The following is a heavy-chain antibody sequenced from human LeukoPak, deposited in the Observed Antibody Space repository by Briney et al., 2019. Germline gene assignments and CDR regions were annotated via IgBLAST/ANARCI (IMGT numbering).Heavy chain of an antibody. Sequence: GGSLRLSCAASGFTFSSYSMNWVRQAPRKGLEWVSSISSSSSYIYYADSVKGRFTISRDNAKNSLYLQMNSLRAEDTAVYYCARAEGYCSGGSCYYYYYMDVWGKGTTVTVSS. CDR1: GFTFSSYS. D-gene: IGHD2-15*01. CDR3: ARAEGYCSGGSCYYYYYMDV. J-gene: IGHJ6*03. V-gene: IGHV3-21*01. CDR2: ISSSSSYI.